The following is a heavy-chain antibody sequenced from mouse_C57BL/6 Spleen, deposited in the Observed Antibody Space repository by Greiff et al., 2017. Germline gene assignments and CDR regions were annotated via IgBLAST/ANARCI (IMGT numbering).Heavy chain of an antibody. CDR2: INPSSGYT. Sequence: QVQLQQSGAELAKPGASVKLSCKASGYTFTSYWMHWVKQRPGQGLEWIGYINPSSGYTKYNQKFKDKATLTADKSSSTAYMQLSSLTYEYSAVYYCARGGDSSGYVGAYWGQGTLVTVSA. CDR1: GYTFTSYW. D-gene: IGHD3-2*02. CDR3: ARGGDSSGYVGAY. V-gene: IGHV1-7*01. J-gene: IGHJ3*01.